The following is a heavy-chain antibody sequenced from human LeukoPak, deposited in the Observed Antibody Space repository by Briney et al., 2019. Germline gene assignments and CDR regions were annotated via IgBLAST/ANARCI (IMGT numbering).Heavy chain of an antibody. J-gene: IGHJ4*02. V-gene: IGHV4-59*08. D-gene: IGHD2-2*01. CDR3: AVSGTTPNLFDY. CDR2: IYYSGST. Sequence: SETLSLTCTVSGGSISSYYWSWIRQPPGKGLEWIGYIYYSGSTNYNPSLKSRVTISVDTSKNQFSLKLSSVTAADTAVYYCAVSGTTPNLFDYWGQGTLVTVSS. CDR1: GGSISSYY.